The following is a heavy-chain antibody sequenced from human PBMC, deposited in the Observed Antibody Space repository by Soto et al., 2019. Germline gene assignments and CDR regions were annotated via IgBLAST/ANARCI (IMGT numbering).Heavy chain of an antibody. CDR3: AKGSDKSLVYAIPIENY. D-gene: IGHD2-8*01. J-gene: IGHJ4*02. V-gene: IGHV3-23*01. Sequence: PGGSLRLSCAASGFTFSSYAMSWVRQAPGKGLEWVSAISGSGGSTYYADSVKGRFTISRDNSKNTLYLQVNSLRAEDTAVYYCAKGSDKSLVYAIPIENYWGQGTLVTVSS. CDR1: GFTFSSYA. CDR2: ISGSGGST.